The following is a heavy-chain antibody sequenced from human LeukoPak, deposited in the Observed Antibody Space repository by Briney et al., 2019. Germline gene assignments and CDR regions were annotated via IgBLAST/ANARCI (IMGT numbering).Heavy chain of an antibody. CDR1: GFTFSSYW. Sequence: GGSLRLSCAASGFTFSSYWMTWVRQAPGKGLEWVASINQDVSEKFYVDSVKGRFTISRDNAKNSLYLQMSSLRAEDTAVYYCARDGLVHSYYFEYWGQGSLVTVSS. D-gene: IGHD3-10*01. CDR2: INQDVSEK. J-gene: IGHJ4*02. CDR3: ARDGLVHSYYFEY. V-gene: IGHV3-7*01.